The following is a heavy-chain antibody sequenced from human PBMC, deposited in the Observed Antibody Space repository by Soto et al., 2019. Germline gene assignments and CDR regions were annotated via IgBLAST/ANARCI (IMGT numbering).Heavy chain of an antibody. CDR1: GFTFSSFG. Sequence: LRLSCATSGFTFSSFGMSWVRQAPGKGLEWVSVIGGSGNTKFYADSVKGRFTISRDNSKNTLYLQMNSLRAEDTAVYYCAKGPTTVTTRYFDPWGQGTLVTVSS. CDR3: AKGPTTVTTRYFDP. J-gene: IGHJ5*02. D-gene: IGHD4-17*01. V-gene: IGHV3-23*01. CDR2: IGGSGNTK.